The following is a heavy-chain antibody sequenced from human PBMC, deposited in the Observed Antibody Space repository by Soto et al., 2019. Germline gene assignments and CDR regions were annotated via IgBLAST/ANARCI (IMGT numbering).Heavy chain of an antibody. D-gene: IGHD2-2*01. J-gene: IGHJ4*02. CDR1: GYTFTGQY. CDR2: INPNSGGT. Sequence: QVQLVQSGAEVKKPGASMKVSCKASGYTFTGQYIHWVRQAPGQGLEWMGWINPNSGGTNYAQKFQGWVTMTRDTAISTAYMELSRLRSDDTAVYYCARGYCSSTSCDFDYWGQGTLVTVSS. CDR3: ARGYCSSTSCDFDY. V-gene: IGHV1-2*04.